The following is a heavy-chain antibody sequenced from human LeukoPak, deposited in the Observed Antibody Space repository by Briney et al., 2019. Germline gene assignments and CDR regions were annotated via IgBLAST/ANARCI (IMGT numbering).Heavy chain of an antibody. D-gene: IGHD5-18*01. J-gene: IGHJ4*02. CDR1: GFTFSNYW. Sequence: PGGSLRLSCAASGFTFSNYWMHWVRQAPGKGLVWVSRISSDGSVTTYADSVKGRFTISRDNSKNTLYLQMNSLRAEDTAVYYCTKGTIWLPFDYWGQGTLVTVSS. CDR3: TKGTIWLPFDY. V-gene: IGHV3-74*01. CDR2: ISSDGSVT.